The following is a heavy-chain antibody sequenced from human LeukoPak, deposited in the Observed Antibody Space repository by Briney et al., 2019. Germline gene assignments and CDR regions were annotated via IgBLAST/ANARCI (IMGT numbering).Heavy chain of an antibody. Sequence: GGSLRLSCAASGFRFSDYWISWVRQAPGKGLEWVANIKKDGSEKNYVDSVKGRFTISRDNSKNTLYLQMNSLRVEDTAVYYCAKDLQYSASPLDYWGQGTLVTVSS. J-gene: IGHJ4*02. CDR2: IKKDGSEK. D-gene: IGHD6-6*01. V-gene: IGHV3-7*05. CDR3: AKDLQYSASPLDY. CDR1: GFRFSDYW.